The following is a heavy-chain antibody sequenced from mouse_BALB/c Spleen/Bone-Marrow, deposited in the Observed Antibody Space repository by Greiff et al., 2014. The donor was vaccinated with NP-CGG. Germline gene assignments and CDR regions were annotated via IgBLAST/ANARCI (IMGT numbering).Heavy chain of an antibody. CDR1: GFNIKDTY. Sequence: EVQLQESGAELVKPGASVKLSCTASGFNIKDTYMHWVKQRPEQGLEWIGRIDPANGNTKYGPKFQGKATITADTSSNTAYLQLSSLTSEDTAVYYCARWEYYAMDYWGQGTSVTVSS. V-gene: IGHV14-3*02. D-gene: IGHD4-1*01. J-gene: IGHJ4*01. CDR3: ARWEYYAMDY. CDR2: IDPANGNT.